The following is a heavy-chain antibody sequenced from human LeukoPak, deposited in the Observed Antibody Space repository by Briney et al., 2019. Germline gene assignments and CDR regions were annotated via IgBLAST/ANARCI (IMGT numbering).Heavy chain of an antibody. J-gene: IGHJ3*02. D-gene: IGHD4-11*01. CDR3: ARFDYSNYERRGAFDI. CDR2: IYPGDSDT. V-gene: IGHV5-51*01. CDR1: GYSFTSYW. Sequence: GESLKISCKGSGYSFTSYWIGWVRQMPGKGLEWMGIIYPGDSDTRYSPSFQGQVTISADKSISTAYLQWSSLKASDTAMYYCARFDYSNYERRGAFDIWGQGTMVTVSS.